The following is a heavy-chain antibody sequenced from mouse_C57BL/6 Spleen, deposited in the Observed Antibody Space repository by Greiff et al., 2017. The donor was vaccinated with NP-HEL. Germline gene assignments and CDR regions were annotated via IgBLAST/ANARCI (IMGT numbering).Heavy chain of an antibody. CDR3: AREAGRQLDY. D-gene: IGHD3-2*01. CDR1: GYTFTDYY. CDR2: INPNNGGT. Sequence: EVQLQQSGPELVKPGASVKISCKASGYTFTDYYMNWVKQSHGKSLEWIGDINPNNGGTSYNQKFKGKATLTVDKSSSTAYMELRSLTSEDSAVYYCAREAGRQLDYWGQGTTLTVSS. V-gene: IGHV1-26*01. J-gene: IGHJ2*01.